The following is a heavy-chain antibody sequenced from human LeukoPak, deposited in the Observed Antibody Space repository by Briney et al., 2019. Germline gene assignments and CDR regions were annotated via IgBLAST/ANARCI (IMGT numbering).Heavy chain of an antibody. CDR1: GGSISSYY. J-gene: IGHJ6*02. D-gene: IGHD3-22*01. CDR2: IYYSGST. Sequence: SETLSLTCTVSGGSISSYYWSWIRQPPGKGLEWIGYIYYSGSTNYNPSLKSRVTISVDTSKNQFSLKLSSVTAADTAVHYCAREGIAAAPYYYDSSGRGMDVWGQGTTVTVSS. CDR3: AREGIAAAPYYYDSSGRGMDV. V-gene: IGHV4-59*01.